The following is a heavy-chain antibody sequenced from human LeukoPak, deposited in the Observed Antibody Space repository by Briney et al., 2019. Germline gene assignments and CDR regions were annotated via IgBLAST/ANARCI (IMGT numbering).Heavy chain of an antibody. V-gene: IGHV4-39*07. J-gene: IGHJ4*02. D-gene: IGHD1-1*01. CDR1: GDSISTSNSY. Sequence: SETLSLTCTVSGDSISTSNSYWGWIRQPPGKGLEWIGSIYYSGNTYYNPSLKSRVTISVDTSKNQFSLRLSSVTAADTAVYYCARPNWNGLHFDYWGQGTLVTVSS. CDR2: IYYSGNT. CDR3: ARPNWNGLHFDY.